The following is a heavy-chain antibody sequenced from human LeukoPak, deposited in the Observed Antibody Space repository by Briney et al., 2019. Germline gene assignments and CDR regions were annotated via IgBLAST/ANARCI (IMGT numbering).Heavy chain of an antibody. CDR3: ARGKKNGYFDP. CDR2: IYTSGST. Sequence: SETLSLTCTVSGGSISSGSYYWSWIRQPAGKGLEWIGRIYTSGSTNYNPSLKSRVTISVDTSKNQFSLKLSSVTAADTAVYYCARGKKNGYFDPWSQGTLVTVSS. D-gene: IGHD2-2*03. CDR1: GGSISSGSYY. J-gene: IGHJ5*02. V-gene: IGHV4-61*02.